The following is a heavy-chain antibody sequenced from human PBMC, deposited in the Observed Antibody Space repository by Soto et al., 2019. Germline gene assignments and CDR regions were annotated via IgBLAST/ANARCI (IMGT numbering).Heavy chain of an antibody. V-gene: IGHV3-23*01. CDR1: GFTFSSYA. D-gene: IGHD3-3*01. Sequence: GGSLRLSCAASGFTFSSYAMSWVRQAPGKGLEWVSAISGSGGSTYYADSVKGRFTISRDNSKNTLYLQMNSLRAEDTAVYYCAKGAGYDFWSGYYSYYGMDVWGQGTTVTVSS. CDR3: AKGAGYDFWSGYYSYYGMDV. J-gene: IGHJ6*02. CDR2: ISGSGGST.